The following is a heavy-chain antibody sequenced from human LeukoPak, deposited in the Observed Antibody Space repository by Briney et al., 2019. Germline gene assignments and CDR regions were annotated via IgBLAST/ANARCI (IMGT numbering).Heavy chain of an antibody. CDR1: GASIGSGGYH. CDR2: IYYSGNT. CDR3: ASAYKYNYAFDY. Sequence: SQTLSLTCTVSGASIGSGGYHWNWIRQHPGKDLEWIGKIYYSGNTYYSPSLKRRLTVSIDTSKNQFSLKLTSVTAADTAVYYCASAYKYNYAFDYWGQGTPVTVSS. V-gene: IGHV4-31*03. D-gene: IGHD3-16*01. J-gene: IGHJ4*02.